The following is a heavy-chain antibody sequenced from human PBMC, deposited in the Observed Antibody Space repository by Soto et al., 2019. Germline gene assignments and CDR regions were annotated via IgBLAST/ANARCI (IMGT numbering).Heavy chain of an antibody. Sequence: QVQLVQSGAEVKKPGASVKVSCKASGYTFTSYGISWVRQAPGQGLEWMGWISAYNGNTNYEQKLQGRVTMTTDTSTSTAYRELRSLRSDDTAVYYCARDRDIVVVPAAISNYYYGMDVWGQGTTVTVSS. V-gene: IGHV1-18*04. CDR2: ISAYNGNT. CDR1: GYTFTSYG. J-gene: IGHJ6*02. D-gene: IGHD2-2*02. CDR3: ARDRDIVVVPAAISNYYYGMDV.